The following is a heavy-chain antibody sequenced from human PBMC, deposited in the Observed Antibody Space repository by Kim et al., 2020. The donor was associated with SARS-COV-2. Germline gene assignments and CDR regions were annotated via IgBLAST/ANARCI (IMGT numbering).Heavy chain of an antibody. J-gene: IGHJ3*02. V-gene: IGHV3-23*01. Sequence: GGSLRLSCAASGFTFSSYAMSWVRQAPGKGLEWVSAFSGSGGSTYYADSVKGRFTISRDNSKNTLYLQMNSLRAEDTAVYYCAKDIVVVPAAIAADAFDIWGQGTMVTVSS. CDR1: GFTFSSYA. CDR2: FSGSGGST. D-gene: IGHD2-2*02. CDR3: AKDIVVVPAAIAADAFDI.